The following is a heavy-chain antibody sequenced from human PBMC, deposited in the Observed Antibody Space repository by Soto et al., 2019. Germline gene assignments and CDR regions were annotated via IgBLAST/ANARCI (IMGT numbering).Heavy chain of an antibody. CDR3: ARGITIFGVVPG. D-gene: IGHD3-3*01. CDR2: MNPNSGNT. CDR1: GYTFTSYD. V-gene: IGHV1-8*01. Sequence: GASVKVSCKASGYTFTSYDINWVRQATGQGLEWMGWMNPNSGNTGYAQKFKGRVTMTRNTSISTAYMELSSLRSEDTAVYYCARGITIFGVVPGWGQGTLVTVSS. J-gene: IGHJ4*02.